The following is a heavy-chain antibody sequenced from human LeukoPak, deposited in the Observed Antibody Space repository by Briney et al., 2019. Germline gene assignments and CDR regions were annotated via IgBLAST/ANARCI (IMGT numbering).Heavy chain of an antibody. CDR3: ARDAGSDYGDYAFDY. CDR1: AGSIGHHS. Sequence: SETLSLTCTVSAGSIGHHSWNWLRQPPGKGLEWIGYTYYTGSTNYHPSLKSRVTISVDTSKNQFSLKLRSVAAADTAIYYCARDAGSDYGDYAFDYWGQGILVTVSP. J-gene: IGHJ4*02. CDR2: TYYTGST. V-gene: IGHV4-59*11. D-gene: IGHD4-17*01.